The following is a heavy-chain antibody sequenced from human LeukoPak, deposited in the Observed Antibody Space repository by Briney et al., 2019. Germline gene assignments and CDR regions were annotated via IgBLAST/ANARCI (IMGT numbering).Heavy chain of an antibody. CDR2: INHSGST. J-gene: IGHJ5*02. Sequence: SETLSLTCAVYGGSFSGYYWSWIRQPPGKGRDWSGEINHSGSTSYNPSLKSRVSISVDTTKNQFSLELSSVPAADTAVYYCAKVMTGDYDWFDPWGQGTLVTVSS. V-gene: IGHV4-34*01. D-gene: IGHD4-17*01. CDR3: AKVMTGDYDWFDP. CDR1: GGSFSGYY.